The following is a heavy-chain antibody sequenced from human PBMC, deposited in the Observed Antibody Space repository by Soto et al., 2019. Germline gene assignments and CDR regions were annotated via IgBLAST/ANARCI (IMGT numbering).Heavy chain of an antibody. V-gene: IGHV3-30*18. CDR3: VKPKEHFYDSSPGET. J-gene: IGHJ5*02. CDR1: GFTFSNYG. D-gene: IGHD3-22*01. Sequence: LRLSCAASGFTFSNYGMHWVRQAPGKGLEWVAIISFDGNNKYYSDSVKGRFTISRDNSKNMVFLQMNSLRPEDTAVYYCVKPKEHFYDSSPGETWGQGTPVTVSS. CDR2: ISFDGNNK.